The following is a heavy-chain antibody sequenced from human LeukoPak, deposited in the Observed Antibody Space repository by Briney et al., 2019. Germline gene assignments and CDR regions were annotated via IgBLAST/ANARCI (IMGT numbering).Heavy chain of an antibody. CDR3: ARDSGSRGSDAFDI. J-gene: IGHJ3*02. Sequence: ASVKVSCKASGYTFTSYGISWVRQAPGQGLEWMGWISAYNGNTNYAQKLQGRVTMTTDTSTSTAYMELRSLRSEDTAVYYCARDSGSRGSDAFDIWGQGTMVTVSS. CDR2: ISAYNGNT. CDR1: GYTFTSYG. V-gene: IGHV1-18*01. D-gene: IGHD5-12*01.